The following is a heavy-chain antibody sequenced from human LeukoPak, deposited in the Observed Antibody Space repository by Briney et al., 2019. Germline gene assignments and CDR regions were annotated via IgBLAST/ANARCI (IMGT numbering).Heavy chain of an antibody. V-gene: IGHV1-58*02. Sequence: SVKVSCKASGFTFTSSAMQWVRQARGQRLEWIGWIVVGSGNTNYAQKFQERVTITRDMSTSTAYMELSSLRSEDTAVYYCARDLRSSTIFGVEDAFDIWGQGTMVTVSS. CDR3: ARDLRSSTIFGVEDAFDI. D-gene: IGHD3-3*01. CDR1: GFTFTSSA. CDR2: IVVGSGNT. J-gene: IGHJ3*02.